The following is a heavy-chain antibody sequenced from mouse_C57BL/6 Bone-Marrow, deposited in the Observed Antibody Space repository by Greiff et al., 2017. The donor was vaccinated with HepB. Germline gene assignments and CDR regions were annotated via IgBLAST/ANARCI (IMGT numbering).Heavy chain of an antibody. J-gene: IGHJ4*01. CDR3: ARALHYYGSRGYAMDY. CDR1: GYSFTDYN. CDR2: INHNYGTT. D-gene: IGHD1-1*01. V-gene: IGHV1-39*01. Sequence: VQLKQSGPELVKPGASVKISCKASGYSFTDYNMNWVKQSNGKSLEWIGVINHNYGTTSYNQTFKGKATLTVDQSTSTAYMQLNSLTSEDSAVYYCARALHYYGSRGYAMDYWGQGTSVTVSS.